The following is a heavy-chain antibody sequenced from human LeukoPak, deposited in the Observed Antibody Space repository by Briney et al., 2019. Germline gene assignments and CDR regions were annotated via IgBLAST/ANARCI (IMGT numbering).Heavy chain of an antibody. D-gene: IGHD2-8*01. J-gene: IGHJ4*02. V-gene: IGHV3-21*01. CDR1: GFTFSSYS. Sequence: PGGSLRLSCAASGFTFSSYSMNWVRQAPGKGLEWVSSISSSSSYIYYADSVKGRFTISRDNAKNSLYLQMNSLRAEDTAVYYCARAPPDCTNGVCYDLDLDYWGQGTLVTVSP. CDR3: ARAPPDCTNGVCYDLDLDY. CDR2: ISSSSSYI.